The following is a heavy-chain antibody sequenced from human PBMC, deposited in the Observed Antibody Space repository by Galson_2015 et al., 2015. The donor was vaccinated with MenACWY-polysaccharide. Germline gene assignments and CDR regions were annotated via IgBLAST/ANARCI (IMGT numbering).Heavy chain of an antibody. CDR2: ISYDGSNK. D-gene: IGHD4-17*01. V-gene: IGHV3-30*03. CDR1: GFTFSSYG. CDR3: ASPADYGDYFGEYYFDY. J-gene: IGHJ4*02. Sequence: SLRLSCAASGFTFSSYGMHWVRQAPGKGLEWVAVISYDGSNKYYADSVKGRFTISRDNSKNTLYLRMNSLRAEDTAVYYCASPADYGDYFGEYYFDYWGQGTLVTVSS.